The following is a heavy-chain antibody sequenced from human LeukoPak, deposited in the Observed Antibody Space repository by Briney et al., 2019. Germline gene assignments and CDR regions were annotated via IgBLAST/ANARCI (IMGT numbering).Heavy chain of an antibody. CDR1: GYTFNHYG. Sequence: ASVKVSCKASGYTFNHYGLSWVRQAPGHRLEWTGWISSYTGNTKYAQKLQARVTMTKDTSPSKAYMHLRLLRADDSDVYYCAREVDTGRYMGEDSFDIWGQGTMVTVS. V-gene: IGHV1-18*01. D-gene: IGHD1-26*01. CDR3: AREVDTGRYMGEDSFDI. CDR2: ISSYTGNT. J-gene: IGHJ3*02.